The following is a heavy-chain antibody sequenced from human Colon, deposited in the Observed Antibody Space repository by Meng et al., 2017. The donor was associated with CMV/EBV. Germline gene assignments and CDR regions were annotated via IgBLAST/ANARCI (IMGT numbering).Heavy chain of an antibody. J-gene: IGHJ4*02. CDR2: SNAGNGNT. D-gene: IGHD6-13*01. V-gene: IGHV1-3*02. Sequence: ASVKVSCKASGYTFTSYAMHWVRQAPGQRLEWMGWSNAGNGNTKYSQEFQGRVTITRDTSASTAYMELSSLRSEDMAVYYCTSLLAAAVAFDYWGQGTLVTVSS. CDR1: GYTFTSYA. CDR3: TSLLAAAVAFDY.